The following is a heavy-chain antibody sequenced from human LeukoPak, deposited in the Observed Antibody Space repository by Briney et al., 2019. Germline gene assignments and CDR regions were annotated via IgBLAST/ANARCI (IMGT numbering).Heavy chain of an antibody. D-gene: IGHD7-27*01. V-gene: IGHV4-59*01. Sequence: PSETLSLTCTVSGGPISSYYWSWIRQPPGKGLEWIGYIYYSGSTNYNPSLKSRVTISVDTSKNQFSLKLSSVTAADTAVYYCARDSNGELDYWGQGTLVTVSS. CDR3: ARDSNGELDY. CDR1: GGPISSYY. CDR2: IYYSGST. J-gene: IGHJ4*02.